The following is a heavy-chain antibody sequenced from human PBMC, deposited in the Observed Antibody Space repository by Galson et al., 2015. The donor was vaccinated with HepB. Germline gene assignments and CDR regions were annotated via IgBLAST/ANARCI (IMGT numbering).Heavy chain of an antibody. CDR2: SIPVLGIA. CDR1: GGTFSSYA. V-gene: IGHV1-69*04. D-gene: IGHD3-10*01. CDR3: ARQGSGGTLYYFDY. Sequence: SVEVYCKDYGGTFSSYAIIRVRQAPGQGLEWMGRSIPVLGIANYAQKFQGRVTITADKSTSTAYMELSSLRSEDTAVYYCARQGSGGTLYYFDYWGQGTLVTVSS. J-gene: IGHJ4*02.